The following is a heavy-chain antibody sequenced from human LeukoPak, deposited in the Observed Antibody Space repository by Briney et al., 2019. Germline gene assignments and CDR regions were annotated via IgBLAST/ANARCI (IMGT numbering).Heavy chain of an antibody. V-gene: IGHV3-7*03. CDR1: GFIFSGSW. D-gene: IGHD2-15*01. CDR3: TTDTWYSAGH. J-gene: IGHJ4*02. CDR2: IKKDGSEK. Sequence: PWGSLRLSCTASGFIFSGSWMAWIRQAPGKGLEWVAIIKKDGSEKYYVDSMNGRFTISRDNAKNSLFLQMNSLRAEDTAIYYCTTDTWYSAGHWGQGTLVTVSS.